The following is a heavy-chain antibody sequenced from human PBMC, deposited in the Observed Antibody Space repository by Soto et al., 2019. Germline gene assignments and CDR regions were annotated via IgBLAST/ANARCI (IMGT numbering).Heavy chain of an antibody. CDR1: GGSISSYY. J-gene: IGHJ5*02. Sequence: SETLSLTCTVSGGSISSYYWSWIRQPPGKGLEWIGYIYYSGSTNYNPSLKIRVTISVDTSKNQFSLKLSSVTAADTAVYYCASPKIAFYNWFDPWGQGTLVTVSS. CDR2: IYYSGST. D-gene: IGHD3-3*02. CDR3: ASPKIAFYNWFDP. V-gene: IGHV4-59*01.